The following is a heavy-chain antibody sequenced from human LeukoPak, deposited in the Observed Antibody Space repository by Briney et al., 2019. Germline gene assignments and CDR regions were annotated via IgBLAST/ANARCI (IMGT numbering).Heavy chain of an antibody. CDR2: ISSSSSYI. CDR3: AKGDGLYYYGMDV. V-gene: IGHV3-21*01. D-gene: IGHD3-10*01. J-gene: IGHJ6*02. Sequence: PGGSLRLSCAASGFTFSSYSMNWVRQAPGKGLEWVSSISSSSSYIYYADSVKGRFTISRDNAKNSLYLQMNSLRAEDTAVYYCAKGDGLYYYGMDVWGQGTTVTVSS. CDR1: GFTFSSYS.